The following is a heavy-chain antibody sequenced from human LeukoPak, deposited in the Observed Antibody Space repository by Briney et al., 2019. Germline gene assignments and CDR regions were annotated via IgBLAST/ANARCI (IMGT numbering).Heavy chain of an antibody. CDR3: ARALPGIATEEGDAFDI. V-gene: IGHV1-8*03. D-gene: IGHD6-13*01. CDR2: MNPNSGNT. CDR1: GYTFTSYD. Sequence: ASVKVSCKASGYTFTSYDINWVRQATGQGLEWMGWMNPNSGNTGYAQKFQGRVTITRNTSISTAYMELSSLRSEDTAVYYCARALPGIATEEGDAFDIWGQGTMVTVSS. J-gene: IGHJ3*02.